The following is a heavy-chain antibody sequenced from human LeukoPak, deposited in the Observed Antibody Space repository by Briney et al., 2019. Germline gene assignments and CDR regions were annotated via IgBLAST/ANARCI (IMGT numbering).Heavy chain of an antibody. CDR3: ARAAYYDSRGNYYDPKIFDC. Sequence: GGSLRLSCAASGFTFSSYWMSWVRQAPGKGLEWVANIKQDGSEKYYVDSVKGRFTISRDNAKNSLYLQMNSLRAEDTAMYYCARAAYYDSRGNYYDPKIFDCWGQGTLVTVSS. CDR1: GFTFSSYW. J-gene: IGHJ4*02. D-gene: IGHD3-22*01. CDR2: IKQDGSEK. V-gene: IGHV3-7*03.